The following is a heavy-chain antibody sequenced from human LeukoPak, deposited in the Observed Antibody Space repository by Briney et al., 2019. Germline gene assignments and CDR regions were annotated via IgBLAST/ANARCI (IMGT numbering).Heavy chain of an antibody. D-gene: IGHD3-22*01. J-gene: IGHJ4*02. CDR2: IIPILGIA. Sequence: SVKVSCKASGYTFTSYGISWVRQAPGQGLEWMGRIIPILGIADYAQKFQGRVTITADKSTSTAYMELSSLRSEDTAVYYCARNYYDSSGSSWGQGTLVTVSS. CDR1: GYTFTSYG. CDR3: ARNYYDSSGSS. V-gene: IGHV1-69*04.